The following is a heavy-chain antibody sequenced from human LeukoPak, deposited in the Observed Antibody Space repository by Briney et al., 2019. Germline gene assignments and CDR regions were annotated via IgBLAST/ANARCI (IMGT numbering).Heavy chain of an antibody. D-gene: IGHD3-10*01. CDR3: ARGLLWFGELSNYYYGMDV. CDR2: MNPNSGNT. CDR1: GYTFTSYD. V-gene: IGHV1-8*01. Sequence: ASVEVSCKASGYTFTSYDINWVRQATGQGLEWMGWMNPNSGNTGYAQKFQGRVTMTRNTSISTAYMELSSLRSEDTAVYYCARGLLWFGELSNYYYGMDVWGQGTTVTVSS. J-gene: IGHJ6*02.